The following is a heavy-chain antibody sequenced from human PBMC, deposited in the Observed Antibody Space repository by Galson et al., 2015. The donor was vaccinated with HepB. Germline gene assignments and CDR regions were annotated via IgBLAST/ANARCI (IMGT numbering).Heavy chain of an antibody. D-gene: IGHD2-2*01. J-gene: IGHJ5*02. CDR3: ARREWSTSSNWFDP. CDR2: IYYSGST. Sequence: ETLSLTCTVSGGSISSYYWSWIRQPPGKGLEWIGSIYYSGSTYYNPSLKSRVTISVDTSKNQFSLKLSSVTAADTAVYYCARREWSTSSNWFDPWGQGTLVTVSS. V-gene: IGHV4-39*01. CDR1: GGSISSYY.